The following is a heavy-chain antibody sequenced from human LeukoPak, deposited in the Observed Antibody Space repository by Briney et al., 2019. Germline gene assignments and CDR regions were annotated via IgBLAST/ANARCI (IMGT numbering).Heavy chain of an antibody. D-gene: IGHD5-18*01. Sequence: SQTLSLTCTVSGGSISSGSYYWSWIRQPAGKGLEWIGRIYTSGSTNYNPSLKSRVTISVDTSKNQFSLKLNSVTAADTAVYYCAREGYSYGYTVFDYWGQGTLVTVSS. CDR1: GGSISSGSYY. CDR3: AREGYSYGYTVFDY. V-gene: IGHV4-61*02. CDR2: IYTSGST. J-gene: IGHJ4*02.